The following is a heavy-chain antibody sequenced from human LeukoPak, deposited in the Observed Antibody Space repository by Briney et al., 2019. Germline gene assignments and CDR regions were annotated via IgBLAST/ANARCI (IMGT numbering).Heavy chain of an antibody. CDR1: GYTLTELS. CDR3: ATALGYSSSWVT. J-gene: IGHJ5*02. Sequence: ASVKVSCKVSGYTLTELSMHWVRQDPGKGLEWMGGFDPEDGETIYAQKFQGRVTMTEDTSTDTAYMELSSLRSEDTAVYYCATALGYSSSWVTWGQGTLVTVSS. V-gene: IGHV1-24*01. CDR2: FDPEDGET. D-gene: IGHD6-6*01.